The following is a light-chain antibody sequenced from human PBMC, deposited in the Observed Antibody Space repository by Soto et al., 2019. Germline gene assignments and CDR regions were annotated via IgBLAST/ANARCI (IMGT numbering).Light chain of an antibody. CDR3: SSYTSTSAVV. CDR1: NSDVGGDNY. J-gene: IGLJ2*01. CDR2: DVT. Sequence: QSALTQPASVSGSPGQSITISCTGTNSDVGGDNYVSWYQQHPGKAPKLMIYDVTNRPSGVSNRFSGSKSGNTASLTISGLQAEDEADYYCSSYTSTSAVVFGGGTKVTVL. V-gene: IGLV2-14*03.